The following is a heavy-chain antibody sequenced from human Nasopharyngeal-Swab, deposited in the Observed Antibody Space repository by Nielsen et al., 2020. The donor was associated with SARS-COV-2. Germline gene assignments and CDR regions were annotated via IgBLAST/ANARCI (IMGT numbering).Heavy chain of an antibody. CDR3: ARDVVVVAAFYYYYYGMDV. J-gene: IGHJ6*02. CDR1: GFTFSSYG. Sequence: GGSLRLSCAASGFTFSSYGMHWVRQAPGKGLEWVAVIWYDGSNKYYADSVKGRFTISRDNSKNTLYLQMNSLRAEDTAVYYCARDVVVVAAFYYYYYGMDVWGQGTTVTVS. CDR2: IWYDGSNK. V-gene: IGHV3-33*01. D-gene: IGHD2-15*01.